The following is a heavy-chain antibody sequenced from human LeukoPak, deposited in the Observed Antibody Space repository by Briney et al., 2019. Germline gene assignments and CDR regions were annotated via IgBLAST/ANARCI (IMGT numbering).Heavy chain of an antibody. Sequence: PGGSLRLSCAASGFTFSSYGMHWVRQAPGKGLEWVAVIWYDGSNKYYADSVKGRFTISRDNSKNTLYLQMNSLRAEDTAVYYCAKVLALAYCGGDCYWNYFDYWGQGTLVTVSS. CDR2: IWYDGSNK. D-gene: IGHD2-21*02. CDR3: AKVLALAYCGGDCYWNYFDY. J-gene: IGHJ4*02. V-gene: IGHV3-33*06. CDR1: GFTFSSYG.